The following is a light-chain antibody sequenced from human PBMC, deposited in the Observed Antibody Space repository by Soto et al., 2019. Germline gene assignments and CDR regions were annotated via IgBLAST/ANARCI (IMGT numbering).Light chain of an antibody. CDR3: SSYSSTSVV. CDR1: SSDVGDYNY. Sequence: QSALTQPASVSGSPGQSITISCVGSSSDVGDYNYVSWYQQHPGKAPKLMIYEVSNRPSGVSTRFSGSKSGNTASLTISGLRAEDEADYYCSSYSSTSVVFGGGTKLTVL. V-gene: IGLV2-14*03. CDR2: EVS. J-gene: IGLJ2*01.